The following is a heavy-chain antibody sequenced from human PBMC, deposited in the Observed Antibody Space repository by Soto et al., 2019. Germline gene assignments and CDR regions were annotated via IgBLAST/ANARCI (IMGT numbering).Heavy chain of an antibody. V-gene: IGHV4-39*01. CDR2: IYYSGST. J-gene: IGHJ6*03. Sequence: QLQLQESGPGLVKPSETLSLTCTVSGGSISSSSYYWGWIRQPPGKGLEWIGSIYYSGSTYYNPSLKSRVTIAVDTSKNQFSLKLSSVTAADTAVYYCARAPYSNYYYYYYMDVWGKGTTVTVSS. CDR3: ARAPYSNYYYYYYMDV. CDR1: GGSISSSSYY. D-gene: IGHD4-4*01.